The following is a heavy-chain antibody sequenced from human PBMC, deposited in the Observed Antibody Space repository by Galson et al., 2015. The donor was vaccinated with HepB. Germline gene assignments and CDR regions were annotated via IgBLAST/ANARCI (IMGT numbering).Heavy chain of an antibody. D-gene: IGHD6-6*01. CDR1: GGSINNYY. J-gene: IGHJ6*02. CDR2: VHYGGTT. CDR3: ARQFEVEQLVHPYYYYAMDV. V-gene: IGHV4-59*08. Sequence: SETLSLTCTVSGGSINNYYWSWIRQPPGKGLEWIGYVHYGGTTDYNPSLKSRVTISIDASKNQFSLRLTSLNAADTAAYYCARQFEVEQLVHPYYYYAMDVWGQGTTVTVSS.